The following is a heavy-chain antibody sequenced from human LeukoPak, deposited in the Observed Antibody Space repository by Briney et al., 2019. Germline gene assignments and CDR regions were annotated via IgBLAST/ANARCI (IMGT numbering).Heavy chain of an antibody. CDR3: ARAPLGYCSGGSCYSPYHNWFDP. V-gene: IGHV1-46*01. CDR1: GYTFTSYY. Sequence: GASVKVSCKASGYTFTSYYMHWVRQAPGQGLEWMGIINPSGGSTSYAQKLQGRVTMTTDTSTSTAYMELRSLRSDDTAVYYCARAPLGYCSGGSCYSPYHNWFDPWGQGTLVTVSS. D-gene: IGHD2-15*01. CDR2: INPSGGST. J-gene: IGHJ5*02.